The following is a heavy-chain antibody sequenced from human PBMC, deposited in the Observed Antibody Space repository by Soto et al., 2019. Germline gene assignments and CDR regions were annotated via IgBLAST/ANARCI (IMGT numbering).Heavy chain of an antibody. J-gene: IGHJ6*02. Sequence: SVKVSCKASGGTFSSYAISWVRQAPGQGLEWMGGIIPIFGTANYAQKFQGRVTITADESTSTAYMELSSLRSEDTAVYYCASKVVAATLDSYYYGMDVWGQGTTVTVSS. CDR1: GGTFSSYA. V-gene: IGHV1-69*13. CDR2: IIPIFGTA. D-gene: IGHD2-15*01. CDR3: ASKVVAATLDSYYYGMDV.